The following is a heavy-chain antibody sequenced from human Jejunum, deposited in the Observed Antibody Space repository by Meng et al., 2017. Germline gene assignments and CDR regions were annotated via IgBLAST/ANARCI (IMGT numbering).Heavy chain of an antibody. CDR2: IYHTGST. Sequence: SETLSLTCTVSDGSITTNYWWSWVRQSPGKGLEWIGDIYHTGSTNFNPSLKSRVTISVDKSNNQFSLKLSSVTAADTAVYYCAREIGYCIGGICYFYAMDVWGQGTRVTVSS. CDR3: AREIGYCIGGICYFYAMDV. J-gene: IGHJ6*02. CDR1: DGSITTNYW. V-gene: IGHV4-4*02. D-gene: IGHD2-15*01.